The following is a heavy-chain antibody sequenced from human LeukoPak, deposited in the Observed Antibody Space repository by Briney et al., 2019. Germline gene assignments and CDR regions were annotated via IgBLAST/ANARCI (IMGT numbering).Heavy chain of an antibody. CDR3: AKDPTNLGYCSGGSCYLYVP. J-gene: IGHJ5*02. CDR2: ISGSGGST. D-gene: IGHD2-15*01. V-gene: IGHV3-23*01. CDR1: GLTFSSYA. Sequence: PGGSLRLSCAASGLTFSSYAVSWDRQAPGKGMEWVSAISGSGGSTYYADSVKGRFTISRDNSKNTLYLQMNSLRAEDTAVYYCAKDPTNLGYCSGGSCYLYVPWGQGTLVTVSS.